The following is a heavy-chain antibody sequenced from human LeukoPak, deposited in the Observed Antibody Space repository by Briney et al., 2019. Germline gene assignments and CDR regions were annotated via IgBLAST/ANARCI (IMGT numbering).Heavy chain of an antibody. V-gene: IGHV3-7*01. CDR3: ARAQSAGLDV. CDR1: GFTFSSYW. D-gene: IGHD1-14*01. Sequence: GGSLRLSCTASGFTFSSYWMTWVRQAPGKGLEWLANIKEDGSEKKYVGSVKGRFTISRDNAKNSLYLKMYSLRDEDTAIYYCARAQSAGLDVWGRGTTVTVSS. J-gene: IGHJ6*04. CDR2: IKEDGSEK.